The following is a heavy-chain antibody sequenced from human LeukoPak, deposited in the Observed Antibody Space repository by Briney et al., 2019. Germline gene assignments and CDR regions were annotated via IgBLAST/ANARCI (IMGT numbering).Heavy chain of an antibody. CDR3: ARDRDRMVQGVTALFDY. CDR2: ISGSNGNT. V-gene: IGHV1-18*04. Sequence: ASVKVSCKTSGYTFTTYGISWVRQATGQGLEWMGWISGSNGNTKYAQKVQGRVTMTTDTSTTTAYMEVRSLRSDDTAVYYCARDRDRMVQGVTALFDYWGQGTLVTVFS. J-gene: IGHJ4*02. CDR1: GYTFTTYG. D-gene: IGHD3-10*01.